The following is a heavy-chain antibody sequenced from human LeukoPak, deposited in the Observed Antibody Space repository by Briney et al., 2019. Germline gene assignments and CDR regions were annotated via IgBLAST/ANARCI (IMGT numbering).Heavy chain of an antibody. CDR3: ARGGDIVVVPAAITHDY. Sequence: AASVKVSCKASGYTFTGYYMHWVRQAPGQGLEWMGWINPNSGGTNYAQKFQGRVTMTRDTSISTAYMELSRLRSDDTAVYYCARGGDIVVVPAAITHDYWGQGTLVTVSS. CDR1: GYTFTGYY. J-gene: IGHJ4*02. D-gene: IGHD2-2*01. CDR2: INPNSGGT. V-gene: IGHV1-2*02.